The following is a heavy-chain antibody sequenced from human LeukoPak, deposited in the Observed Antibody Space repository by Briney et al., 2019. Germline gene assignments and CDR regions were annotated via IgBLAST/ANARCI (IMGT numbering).Heavy chain of an antibody. CDR3: ASRITEYCSSTSCYIGAFDI. D-gene: IGHD2-2*02. V-gene: IGHV1-69*02. Sequence: SSVKVSCKASGGTFSSYTISWVRQAPGQGLEWMGRIIPILGIANYAQKFQGRVTITADKSTSTAYMELSSLRSEDTAVYYCASRITEYCSSTSCYIGAFDIWGQGTMVTVSS. J-gene: IGHJ3*02. CDR1: GGTFSSYT. CDR2: IIPILGIA.